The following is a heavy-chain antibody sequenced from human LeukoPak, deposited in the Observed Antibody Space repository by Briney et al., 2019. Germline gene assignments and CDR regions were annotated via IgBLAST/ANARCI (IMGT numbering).Heavy chain of an antibody. CDR1: GGSFSGYY. D-gene: IGHD3-10*01. CDR3: ARQGGLTMVQGVSNWFDP. J-gene: IGHJ5*02. V-gene: IGHV4-34*01. Sequence: PSETLALTCAVYGGSFSGYYWSWTRQPPGKELEWIGEINHSGSTYYNPSLKSRVTISVDTSKNQFSLKLSSVTAADTAVYYCARQGGLTMVQGVSNWFDPWGQGTLVTVSS. CDR2: INHSGST.